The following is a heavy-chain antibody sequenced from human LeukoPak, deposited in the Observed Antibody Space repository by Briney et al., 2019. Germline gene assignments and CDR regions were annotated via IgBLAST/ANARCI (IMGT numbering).Heavy chain of an antibody. CDR3: ARGPRGYCSGGSCYHY. J-gene: IGHJ4*02. V-gene: IGHV4-31*03. Sequence: SETLSLTCTVSGGSISSAAHYWSWIRQDPGQGLEWIGNIYYTGSTHYSPSLETRLAISVDTSKNQFFLRLSSVTAADTAVYYCARGPRGYCSGGSCYHYWGQGTLVTVSS. CDR1: GGSISSAAHY. D-gene: IGHD2-15*01. CDR2: IYYTGST.